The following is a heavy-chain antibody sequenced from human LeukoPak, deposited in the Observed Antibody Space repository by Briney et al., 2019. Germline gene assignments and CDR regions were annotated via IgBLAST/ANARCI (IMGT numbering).Heavy chain of an antibody. J-gene: IGHJ3*02. D-gene: IGHD2-2*01. CDR1: GGSISSYY. CDR3: TRAFSCYAGICGFDI. V-gene: IGHV4-59*01. Sequence: SETLSLTCTVSGGSISSYYWSWIRQPPGKGLEWIGYIHYSGSTNYNPSLKSRVTISGDTSQNQFSLKLNSVTAADTAMYYCTRAFSCYAGICGFDIWGQGTMVTVSS. CDR2: IHYSGST.